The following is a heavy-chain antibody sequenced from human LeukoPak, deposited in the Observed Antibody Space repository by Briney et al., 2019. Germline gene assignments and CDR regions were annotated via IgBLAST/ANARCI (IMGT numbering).Heavy chain of an antibody. CDR2: INAGNGNT. D-gene: IGHD2-15*01. CDR3: ARSLAYCSGGSCYPDY. J-gene: IGHJ4*02. V-gene: IGHV1-3*01. CDR1: GYTFTSYA. Sequence: ASVKVSCKASGYTFTSYAMHWVRQAPGQRLAWMGWINAGNGNTKYSQKFQGRVTITRDTSASTAYMELSSLRSEDTAVYYCARSLAYCSGGSCYPDYWGQGTLVTVSS.